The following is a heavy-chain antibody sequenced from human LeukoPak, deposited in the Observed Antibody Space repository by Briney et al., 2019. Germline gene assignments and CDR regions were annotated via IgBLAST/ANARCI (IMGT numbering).Heavy chain of an antibody. D-gene: IGHD6-13*01. CDR2: ISDDGRNK. J-gene: IGHJ4*02. Sequence: PGGSLRLSCAASGFTLSTYGMHWVRQAPGKGLEWVAVISDDGRNKNYADSVKGRFTISRDSSNNTLYLQMNSLRAEDTGVYFCAKDRETTASGTFDFRGQGTLVTVSS. CDR3: AKDRETTASGTFDF. CDR1: GFTLSTYG. V-gene: IGHV3-30*18.